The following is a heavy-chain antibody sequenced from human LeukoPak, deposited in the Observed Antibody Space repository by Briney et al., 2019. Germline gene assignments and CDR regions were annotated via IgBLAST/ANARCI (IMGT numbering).Heavy chain of an antibody. CDR2: IYSGGGT. D-gene: IGHD6-6*01. Sequence: GGSLRLSCAASGFTVSSNYMSWVRQAPGKGLEWVSVIYSGGGTYYADSVKGRFTISRDNSKNTLYLQMNSLRAEDTAVYYCATRGRSSSGHGFSLDCWGQGTLVTVSS. CDR1: GFTVSSNY. V-gene: IGHV3-66*01. J-gene: IGHJ4*02. CDR3: ATRGRSSSGHGFSLDC.